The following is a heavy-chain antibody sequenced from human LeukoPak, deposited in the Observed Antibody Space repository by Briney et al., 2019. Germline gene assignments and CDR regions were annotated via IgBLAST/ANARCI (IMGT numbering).Heavy chain of an antibody. V-gene: IGHV3-21*01. J-gene: IGHJ4*02. CDR2: ISSSSSYI. D-gene: IGHD3-10*01. Sequence: PGGSLRLSCAASGFTFSSYSMNWVRQAPGKGLEWVSSISSSSSYIYYADSVKGRFTISRDNAKNSLYLQMNSLRAEDTAVYYCAKSFWWFGEFSPFDYWGQGTLLTVSS. CDR3: AKSFWWFGEFSPFDY. CDR1: GFTFSSYS.